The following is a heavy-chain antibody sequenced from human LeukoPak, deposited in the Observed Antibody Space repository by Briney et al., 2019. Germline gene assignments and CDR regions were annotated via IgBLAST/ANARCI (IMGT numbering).Heavy chain of an antibody. Sequence: GGSRRLSCAASGFTLSHAWMSWVRQGPGKALDWFGFIKSKTDGGTTDYAAPVKGRFTISRDDSKNTLYLQMNSLKTEDTAVYYCTTDLGVAGLLDYWGQGTLVTVSS. V-gene: IGHV3-15*01. CDR2: IKSKTDGGTT. CDR1: GFTLSHAW. D-gene: IGHD6-19*01. CDR3: TTDLGVAGLLDY. J-gene: IGHJ4*02.